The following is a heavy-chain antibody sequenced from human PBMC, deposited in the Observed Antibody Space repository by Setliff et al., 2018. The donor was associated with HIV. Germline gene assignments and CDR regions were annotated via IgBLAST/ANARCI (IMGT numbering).Heavy chain of an antibody. J-gene: IGHJ4*02. V-gene: IGHV1-46*01. CDR1: GYTFTSYY. Sequence: ASVKVSCKASGYTFTSYYMHWVRQAPGQGLEWMGIINPSIVSTTYAEKFQGRVTMTRDTSTSTVYMDLSRLRSEDAAVYYCAREFPGGTKGFDYWGQGTLVTVSS. D-gene: IGHD1-1*01. CDR2: INPSIVST. CDR3: AREFPGGTKGFDY.